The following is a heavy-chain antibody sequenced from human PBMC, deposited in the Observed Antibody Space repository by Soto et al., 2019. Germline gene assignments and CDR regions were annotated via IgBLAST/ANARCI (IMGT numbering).Heavy chain of an antibody. CDR1: GGSISSGGYS. Sequence: SETLSLTCAVSGGSISSGGYSWSWIRQPPGKGLEWIGYIYHSGSTYYNPSLKSRVTISVDRSKNQFSLKLSSVTAADTAVYYCAKRLTTVTTVFDCWGQGTLV. CDR3: AKRLTTVTTVFDC. D-gene: IGHD4-17*01. V-gene: IGHV4-30-2*01. CDR2: IYHSGST. J-gene: IGHJ4*02.